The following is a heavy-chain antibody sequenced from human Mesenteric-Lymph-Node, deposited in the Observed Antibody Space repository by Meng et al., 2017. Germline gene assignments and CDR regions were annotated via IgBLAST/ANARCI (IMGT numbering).Heavy chain of an antibody. D-gene: IGHD5-18*01. Sequence: GGSLRLSCAASGFTFSTYWMSWVRQAPGKGLEWVANIKQDGSEKHHVDSVKGRFTISRDNSKNTLYLQMNSLRADDTAVYYCAREASAYSYGNHFDYWGQGALVTVSS. CDR1: GFTFSTYW. J-gene: IGHJ4*02. CDR2: IKQDGSEK. V-gene: IGHV3-7*03. CDR3: AREASAYSYGNHFDY.